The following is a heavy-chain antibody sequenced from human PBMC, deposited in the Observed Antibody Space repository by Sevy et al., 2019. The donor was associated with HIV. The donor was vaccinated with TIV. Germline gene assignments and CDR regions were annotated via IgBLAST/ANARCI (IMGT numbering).Heavy chain of an antibody. V-gene: IGHV4-59*01. CDR1: GGSFSSYY. D-gene: IGHD1-20*01. CDR2: IYYNGTT. Sequence: SETLSLTCTVSGGSFSSYYWSWIRQSPGKGLEWIGYIYYNGTTNSSPSLRRRVTISHHTSKSQFSLKLKSVTAADTAVYYCARGKVLFDYWGQGTLATVSS. J-gene: IGHJ4*02. CDR3: ARGKVLFDY.